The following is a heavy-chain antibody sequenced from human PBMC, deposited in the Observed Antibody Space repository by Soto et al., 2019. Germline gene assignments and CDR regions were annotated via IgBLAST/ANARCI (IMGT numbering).Heavy chain of an antibody. D-gene: IGHD5-18*01. CDR2: ISSSSSYI. CDR3: ARFKSVDTAMVKVSYDY. V-gene: IGHV3-21*01. J-gene: IGHJ4*02. CDR1: GFTFSSYS. Sequence: GGSLRLSCAASGFTFSSYSMNWVRQAPGKGLEWVSSISSSSSYIYYADSVKGRFTISRDNAKNSLYLQMNSLRAEDTAVYYCARFKSVDTAMVKVSYDYWGQGTLVTVSS.